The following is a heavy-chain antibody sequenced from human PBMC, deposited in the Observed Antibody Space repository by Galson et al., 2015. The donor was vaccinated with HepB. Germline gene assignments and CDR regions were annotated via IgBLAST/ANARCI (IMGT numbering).Heavy chain of an antibody. J-gene: IGHJ3*02. V-gene: IGHV3-49*04. CDR2: IRSKAYGGTT. CDR3: TSSSWLGRAFDI. CDR1: GFTFGDYA. D-gene: IGHD6-13*01. Sequence: SLRLSRAASGFTFGDYAMSWVRQAPGKGLEWVGFIRSKAYGGTTEYAASVKGRFTISRDDSKSIAYLQMNSLKTEDTAVYYCTSSSWLGRAFDIWGQGTMVTVSS.